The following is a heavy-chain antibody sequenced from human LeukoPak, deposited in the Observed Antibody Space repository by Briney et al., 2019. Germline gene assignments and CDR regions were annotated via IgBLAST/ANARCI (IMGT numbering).Heavy chain of an antibody. J-gene: IGHJ6*03. V-gene: IGHV3-30*02. CDR3: AKSMSGSVPGRNYYYMDV. Sequence: GGSLRLSCAASGFTFSSYWMHWVRQAPGKGLEWVAFIRYDASNKYYADSVKGRFTISRDNSKNTLYVQMNSLRAEDTAVYYCAKSMSGSVPGRNYYYMDVWGKGTTVTISS. CDR2: IRYDASNK. D-gene: IGHD3-3*01. CDR1: GFTFSSYW.